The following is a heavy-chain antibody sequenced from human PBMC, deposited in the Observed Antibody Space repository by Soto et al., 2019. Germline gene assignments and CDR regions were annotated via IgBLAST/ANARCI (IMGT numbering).Heavy chain of an antibody. J-gene: IGHJ4*02. CDR2: IYHSGST. V-gene: IGHV4-4*02. CDR1: GGSISSSNW. CDR3: ARLNYYDSRGYYYIDY. Sequence: QVQLQESGPGLVKPSGTLSLTCAVSGGSISSSNWWSWVRQPPGKGLEWIGEIYHSGSTNYNPSLTSRVTISVDKSKNQFSLQLCSVTAADTAVYFCARLNYYDSRGYYYIDYWGQGTLVTVSS. D-gene: IGHD3-22*01.